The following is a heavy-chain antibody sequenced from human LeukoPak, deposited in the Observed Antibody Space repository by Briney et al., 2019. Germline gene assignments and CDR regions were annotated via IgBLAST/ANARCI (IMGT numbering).Heavy chain of an antibody. CDR3: ARDDGGRENFDF. CDR1: GYTFSNYD. Sequence: ASVKVSCKTSGYTFSNYDIYWVRQAPGQGLEWMGWFKPNSGDTNYAQKFQGRLTMTWDTSISTAYMELTRLRSDDTAVYYCARDDGGRENFDFWGQGTLVTVSS. J-gene: IGHJ4*02. D-gene: IGHD3-10*01. CDR2: FKPNSGDT. V-gene: IGHV1-2*02.